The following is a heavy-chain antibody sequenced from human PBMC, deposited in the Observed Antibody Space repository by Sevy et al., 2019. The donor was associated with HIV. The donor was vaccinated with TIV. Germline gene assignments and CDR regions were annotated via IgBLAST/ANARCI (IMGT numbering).Heavy chain of an antibody. Sequence: GGSLRLSCAASGFTFSSYAMHWVRQAPGKGLEWVAVISYDGSNKYYADSVKGRFTISRDNSKNTLYLQMNSLRAEDTAVYYCSRDGGEVVPAALYYYYGMDVWGQGTTVTVSS. J-gene: IGHJ6*02. CDR1: GFTFSSYA. V-gene: IGHV3-30-3*01. CDR2: ISYDGSNK. D-gene: IGHD2-2*01. CDR3: SRDGGEVVPAALYYYYGMDV.